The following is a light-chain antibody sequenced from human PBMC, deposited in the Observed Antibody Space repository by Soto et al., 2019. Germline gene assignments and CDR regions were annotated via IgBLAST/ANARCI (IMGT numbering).Light chain of an antibody. J-gene: IGKJ2*01. V-gene: IGKV1-39*01. CDR1: QTISTY. Sequence: DIQMTQSPSSLSASVGDRVTITCRASQTISTYLNWYQQKPGKAPKLLIYAASSLQSGVPSRFSGSGSGTDFTLTISSLQPDDFAIYYCQQSHGIPYTFGQGTKLEIK. CDR2: AAS. CDR3: QQSHGIPYT.